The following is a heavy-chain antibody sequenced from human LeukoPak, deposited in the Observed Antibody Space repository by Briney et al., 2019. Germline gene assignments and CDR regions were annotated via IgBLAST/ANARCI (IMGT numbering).Heavy chain of an antibody. CDR3: AKPRASDYFGSGSYGDNY. J-gene: IGHJ4*02. CDR1: GFTFSSYA. CDR2: ISGSGGST. V-gene: IGHV3-23*01. D-gene: IGHD3-10*01. Sequence: PGGSLRLSCAASGFTFSSYAMSWVRQAPGKGLEWVSAISGSGGSTYYADSVKGRFTISRDNSKNTLYLQMNSLRAEDTAVYYCAKPRASDYFGSGSYGDNYWGQGTLVTVSS.